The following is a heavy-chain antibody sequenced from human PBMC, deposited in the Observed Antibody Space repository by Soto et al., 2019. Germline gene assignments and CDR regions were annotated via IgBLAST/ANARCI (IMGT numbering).Heavy chain of an antibody. V-gene: IGHV4-31*03. CDR1: GDSISSGGFY. J-gene: IGHJ5*02. Sequence: SETLSLTCNVSGDSISSGGFYWGWIRHHPGKGLEFIGYIYYSGSAYYNPSLKSRLTISMDTSKNHFTMKLSSVTGADTAVYYCEVVDSTGNWVDHWGEGALVTVSS. CDR3: EVVDSTGNWVDH. D-gene: IGHD6-25*01. CDR2: IYYSGSA.